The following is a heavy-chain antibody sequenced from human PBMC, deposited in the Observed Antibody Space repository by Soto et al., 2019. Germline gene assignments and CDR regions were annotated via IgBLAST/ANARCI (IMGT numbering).Heavy chain of an antibody. CDR2: VDPRSGDR. CDR1: GYTFTDLY. D-gene: IGHD2-8*01. V-gene: IGHV1-2*02. Sequence: QVQLVKSGAELKKPGASVRVSCKPSGYTFTDLYIHWVRQAPGQGLEWMGWVDPRSGDRRNTQKFQGRVTMSRDTSTSTVYRELNCLTSDDTAVYYCARDNDGPLDYWGQGNRVTVSS. CDR3: ARDNDGPLDY. J-gene: IGHJ4*02.